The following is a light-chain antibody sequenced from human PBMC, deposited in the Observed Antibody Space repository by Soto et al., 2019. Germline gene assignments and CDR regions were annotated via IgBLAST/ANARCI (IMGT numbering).Light chain of an antibody. CDR3: RQRGNWPRT. CDR1: QSVSSDY. Sequence: SPRSRRLILKEMNTLSWRASQSVSSDYVAWYRQKPGQVPTVLIYRASTRATGIPDRFSGSGSGTDFTLTISRVEPEDLAVYYCRQRGNWPRTFGQGTKVDIK. V-gene: IGKV3D-20*02. J-gene: IGKJ1*01. CDR2: RAS.